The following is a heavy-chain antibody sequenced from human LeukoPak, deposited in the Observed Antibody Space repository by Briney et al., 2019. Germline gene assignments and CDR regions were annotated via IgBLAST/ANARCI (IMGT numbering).Heavy chain of an antibody. CDR2: IIISIITI. CDR3: ARVAHVAAGWGANFEY. CDR1: VFTFSSDS. Sequence: PGGALRLSCAASVFTFSSDSMNGGRQAPGEGLESGSYIIISIITIYYAASVKGRFTISRDNAKNSLYLQMNSLRAEDTAVYYCARVAHVAAGWGANFEYWGQGTLVTVSS. J-gene: IGHJ4*02. V-gene: IGHV3-48*01. D-gene: IGHD6-13*01.